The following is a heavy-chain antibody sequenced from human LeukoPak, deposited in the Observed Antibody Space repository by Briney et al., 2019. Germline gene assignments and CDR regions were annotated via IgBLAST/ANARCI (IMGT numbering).Heavy chain of an antibody. D-gene: IGHD3-22*01. CDR1: GFIFSSYS. V-gene: IGHV3-21*06. Sequence: PGGSLRLSCAASGFIFSSYSMNWVRQAPGKGLEWVSSISRSSNYIYYADSVKGRFTISRDNAKNSLYLQMNSLRAEDTAVYYCARDQYYDSSGYYYYYYGMDVWGQGTTVTVSS. CDR3: ARDQYYDSSGYYYYYYGMDV. CDR2: ISRSSNYI. J-gene: IGHJ6*02.